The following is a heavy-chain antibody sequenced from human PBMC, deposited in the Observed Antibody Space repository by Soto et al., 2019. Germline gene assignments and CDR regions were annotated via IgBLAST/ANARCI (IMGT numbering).Heavy chain of an antibody. CDR1: GFTFSSYW. Sequence: SLRLSCAASGFTFSSYWRHWVRQAPGKGLVWVSHINNDGSVTSYADSVKGRFTISRDNAKNTLYLQMNSLRGEDTAVYYCSVAPSGSADWFDPWGQGTLVTVSS. J-gene: IGHJ5*02. V-gene: IGHV3-74*01. D-gene: IGHD6-19*01. CDR2: INNDGSVT. CDR3: SVAPSGSADWFDP.